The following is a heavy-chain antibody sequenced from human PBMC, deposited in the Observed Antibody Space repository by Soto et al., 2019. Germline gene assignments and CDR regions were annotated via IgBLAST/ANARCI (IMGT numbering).Heavy chain of an antibody. V-gene: IGHV3-23*01. D-gene: IGHD1-7*01. CDR3: ARDRNYPRDQFDN. CDR2: IGGDGST. Sequence: LRLSCVGSGFTFSSYAMSWVRQAPGRGPEWVSAIGGDGSTWYADSVRGRFTISRDNSKNTVYVQMNSLRAEDTAIYYCARDRNYPRDQFDNWGQGILVTVS. J-gene: IGHJ4*02. CDR1: GFTFSSYA.